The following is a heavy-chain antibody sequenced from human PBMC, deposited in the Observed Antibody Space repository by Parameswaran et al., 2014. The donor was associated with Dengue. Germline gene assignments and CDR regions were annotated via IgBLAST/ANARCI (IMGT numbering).Heavy chain of an antibody. J-gene: IGHJ4*02. CDR3: ARDLGAYVSTGGY. V-gene: IGHV4-4*02. Sequence: SETLSLTCAVSGGSISSSNWWNWVRQPPGKGLEWIGEIYHSGSTNYNPSLKSRVTISVDKSKNQFSLKLSSVTAADTAVYYCARDLGAYVSTGGYWGQGTLVTVSS. CDR1: GGSISSSNW. D-gene: IGHD3-16*01. CDR2: IYHSGST.